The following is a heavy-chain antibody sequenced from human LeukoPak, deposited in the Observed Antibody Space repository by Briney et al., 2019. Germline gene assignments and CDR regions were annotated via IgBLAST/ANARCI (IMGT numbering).Heavy chain of an antibody. Sequence: AGGSLRLSCAASGFTFSSYAMSWVRQAPGKGLEWVSAISGSGGSTYYADSVKGRFTISRDNSKNTLYLQVNSLRAEDTAVHYCAKDSSPYYYDSSGRHLDYWGQGTLVTVSS. CDR1: GFTFSSYA. V-gene: IGHV3-23*01. CDR3: AKDSSPYYYDSSGRHLDY. CDR2: ISGSGGST. J-gene: IGHJ4*02. D-gene: IGHD3-22*01.